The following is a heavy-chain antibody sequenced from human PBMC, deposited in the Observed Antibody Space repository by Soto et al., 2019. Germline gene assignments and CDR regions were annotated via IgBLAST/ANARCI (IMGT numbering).Heavy chain of an antibody. CDR3: ASRKDVYNLVLDD. CDR1: GGSISGSHNY. D-gene: IGHD3-10*01. CDR2: IYYSGNS. V-gene: IGHV4-39*01. J-gene: IGHJ4*02. Sequence: PSETLSLTCIVSGGSISGSHNYGGWLRQPPGKRLEWIANIYYSGNSYYNPSIKSRATLSVDTSRNQFSLLLTAATAAYTVVYFCASRKDVYNLVLDDWGQGTLVPVS.